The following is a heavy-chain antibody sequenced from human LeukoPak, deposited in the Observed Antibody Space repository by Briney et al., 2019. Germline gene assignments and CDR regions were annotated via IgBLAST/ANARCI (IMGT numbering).Heavy chain of an antibody. J-gene: IGHJ3*02. V-gene: IGHV1-69*01. CDR2: IIPIFGTA. D-gene: IGHD3-16*02. Sequence: SVKVSCKASGGTFSSYAISWVRQAPGQGLECMGGIIPIFGTANYAQKFQGRVTITADESTSTAYMELSSLRSEDTAVYYCARGKFNDYVWGSYRYDAFDIWGQGTMVTVSS. CDR3: ARGKFNDYVWGSYRYDAFDI. CDR1: GGTFSSYA.